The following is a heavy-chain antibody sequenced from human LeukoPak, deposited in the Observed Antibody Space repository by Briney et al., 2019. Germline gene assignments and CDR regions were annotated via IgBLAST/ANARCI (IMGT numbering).Heavy chain of an antibody. CDR2: MNPNSGNT. Sequence: ASVKVSCKASGYTFTSHDINWVRQATGQGLEWMGWMNPNSGNTGSAQKLQGSVTMTRNTSTATAYMELSSLKSEDTAVYYCARVNTYYYGSGVSRAFHMWGQGTMVTVSS. CDR3: ARVNTYYYGSGVSRAFHM. V-gene: IGHV1-8*01. D-gene: IGHD3-10*01. J-gene: IGHJ3*02. CDR1: GYTFTSHD.